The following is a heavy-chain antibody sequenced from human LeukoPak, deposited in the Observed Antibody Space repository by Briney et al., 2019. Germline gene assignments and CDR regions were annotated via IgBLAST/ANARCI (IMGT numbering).Heavy chain of an antibody. CDR3: ARARRYLGYCSGGSCYGYFDY. J-gene: IGHJ4*02. CDR1: GFTFSSYW. V-gene: IGHV3-7*01. Sequence: SGGSLRLSCAASGFTFSSYWMSWVRQAPGKGREWVANIKQDGSEKYYVDSVKGRFTISRDNAKNSLYLQMNSLRAEDTAVYYCARARRYLGYCSGGSCYGYFDYWGQGTLVTVPS. CDR2: IKQDGSEK. D-gene: IGHD2-15*01.